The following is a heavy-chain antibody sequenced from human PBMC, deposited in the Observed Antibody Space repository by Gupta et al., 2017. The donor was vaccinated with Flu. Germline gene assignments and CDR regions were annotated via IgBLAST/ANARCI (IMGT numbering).Heavy chain of an antibody. CDR1: GYIFADYA. V-gene: IGHV1-3*04. J-gene: IGHJ5*02. CDR2: IHTGTDDT. Sequence: QVQLVQSGAEVKKPGASVKVSCKTSGYIFADYAIHWVRQAPGQRLEWLGWIHTGTDDTRYSRKFQGRVTFSRDASANTAYMELSSLRSEDTAVYYCARNSGRGDLNPWGQGTLVTVSS. CDR3: ARNSGRGDLNP. D-gene: IGHD2-21*02.